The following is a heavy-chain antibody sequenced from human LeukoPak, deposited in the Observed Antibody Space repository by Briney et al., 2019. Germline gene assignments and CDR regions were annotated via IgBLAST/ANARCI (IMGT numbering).Heavy chain of an antibody. CDR1: GGSFNGYY. CDR2: INHSGST. V-gene: IGHV4-34*01. D-gene: IGHD3-22*01. Sequence: SETLSLTCAVYGGSFNGYYWSWIRQPPGKGLEWIGEINHSGSTNYNPSLKSRVTISVDTSKNQFSLKLSSVTAADTAVYYCARGHLVVVLDYWGQGTLVTVSS. CDR3: ARGHLVVVLDY. J-gene: IGHJ4*02.